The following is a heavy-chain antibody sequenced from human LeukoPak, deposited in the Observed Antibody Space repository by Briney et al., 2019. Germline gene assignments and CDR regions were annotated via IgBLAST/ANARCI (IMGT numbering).Heavy chain of an antibody. CDR3: ARDHSNWNYAPDF. V-gene: IGHV1-18*01. CDR1: GDTFTGYY. D-gene: IGHD1-7*01. Sequence: ASVKVSCKASGDTFTGYYIHWVRQAPGQGLQWLGWISASNGNTNYAQKFRDRVTMSTDTSTGTAYSDVRSLTSDDTAVYYCARDHSNWNYAPDFWGQGTLVIVSS. J-gene: IGHJ4*02. CDR2: ISASNGNT.